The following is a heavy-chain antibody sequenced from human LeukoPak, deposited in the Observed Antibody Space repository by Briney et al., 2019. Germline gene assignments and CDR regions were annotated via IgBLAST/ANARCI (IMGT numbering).Heavy chain of an antibody. CDR3: ARERVGATQDAFDI. CDR1: GGSISSYY. V-gene: IGHV4-59*01. D-gene: IGHD1-26*01. Sequence: ETLSLTCTVSGGSISSYYWSWIRQPPGKGLEWIGYIYYSGSTNYNPSLKSRVTISVDTSKNQFSLKLSSVTAADTAVYYCARERVGATQDAFDIWGQGTMVTVSS. J-gene: IGHJ3*02. CDR2: IYYSGST.